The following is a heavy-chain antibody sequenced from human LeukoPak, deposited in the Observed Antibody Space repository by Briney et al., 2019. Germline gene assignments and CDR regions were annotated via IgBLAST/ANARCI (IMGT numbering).Heavy chain of an antibody. CDR1: AFTLSGYW. V-gene: IGHV3-74*01. Sequence: GGSLRLSCAASAFTLSGYWMHWVRQAPGKGLVWVSRINTDGTSTSYADSVKGRFTISRDNAKNTLFLQMNGLRAEDTAVYYCARAGGWAEWLLGSYYMDVWGTGTTVTVSS. CDR3: ARAGGWAEWLLGSYYMDV. D-gene: IGHD3-3*01. CDR2: INTDGTST. J-gene: IGHJ6*03.